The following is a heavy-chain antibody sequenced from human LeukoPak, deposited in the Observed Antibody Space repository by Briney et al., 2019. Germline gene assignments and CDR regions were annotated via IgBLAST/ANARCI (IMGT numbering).Heavy chain of an antibody. CDR1: GFTFSSYW. J-gene: IGHJ4*02. D-gene: IGHD3-10*01. CDR3: ARDGSYYPAPLFDY. V-gene: IGHV3-74*01. Sequence: GGSLRLSCAASGFTFSSYWMSWVRQAPGKGLVWVSRINSDGSSTSYADSVKGRFTISRDNAKNTLYLQMNSLRAEDTAVYYCARDGSYYPAPLFDYWGQGTLVTVSS. CDR2: INSDGSST.